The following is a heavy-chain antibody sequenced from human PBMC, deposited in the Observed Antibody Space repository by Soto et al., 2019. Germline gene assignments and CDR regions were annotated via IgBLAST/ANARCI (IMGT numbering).Heavy chain of an antibody. Sequence: QVQLVESGGGVVQPGRSLRLSCAASGFPFSTTGMHWVRQAPGKGLEWVAMISHDGGAKYYADSVKGRFTISRDDSKNTLYLQMNSLRPEDTAVYYRAKDLYSSGWYNYFDPWGQGTLVTVSS. J-gene: IGHJ5*02. CDR1: GFPFSTTG. CDR3: AKDLYSSGWYNYFDP. D-gene: IGHD6-19*01. CDR2: ISHDGGAK. V-gene: IGHV3-30*18.